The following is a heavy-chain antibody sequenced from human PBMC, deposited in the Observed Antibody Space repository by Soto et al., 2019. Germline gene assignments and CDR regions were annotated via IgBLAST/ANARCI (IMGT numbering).Heavy chain of an antibody. D-gene: IGHD3-22*01. Sequence: QVQLVESGGGVVQPGRSLRLSCAASGFTFSSYGMHWVRQAPGKGLEWVAVIWYDGSNKYYADSVKGRFTISRDNSKKTLYLQMNSLRAEDTAVYYCARDYLYDRSQLFHGMDVWGQGTTVTVSS. J-gene: IGHJ6*02. CDR2: IWYDGSNK. V-gene: IGHV3-33*01. CDR3: ARDYLYDRSQLFHGMDV. CDR1: GFTFSSYG.